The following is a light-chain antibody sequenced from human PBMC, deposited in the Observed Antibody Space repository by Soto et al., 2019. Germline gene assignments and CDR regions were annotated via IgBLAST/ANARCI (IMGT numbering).Light chain of an antibody. CDR1: QAISSH. V-gene: IGKV1-9*01. CDR2: GAS. J-gene: IGKJ3*01. Sequence: DIQLTQSPSFLSASVGGRVTITGRARQAISSHLAWYQQKPGKAPNLLIYGASTLQSGVPSRFSGSGSGTQFTLTISSLQPEDFATYYCQQLNSYPLTFGPGTTVDIK. CDR3: QQLNSYPLT.